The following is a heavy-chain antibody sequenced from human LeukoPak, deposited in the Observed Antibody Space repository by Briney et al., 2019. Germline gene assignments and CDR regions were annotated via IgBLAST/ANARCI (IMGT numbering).Heavy chain of an antibody. CDR3: ARDIAAPGLFLDS. V-gene: IGHV3-7*01. CDR1: GFTFSSYW. D-gene: IGHD6-13*01. Sequence: GGSLRLSCAASGFTFSSYWMAWVRRAPGKGLEWVANIKYDVSEIYYVDSVKGRFTISRDNAKNSLYLQMNSLRAEDTAVYYCARDIAAPGLFLDSWGQGTLVTVPS. J-gene: IGHJ4*02. CDR2: IKYDVSEI.